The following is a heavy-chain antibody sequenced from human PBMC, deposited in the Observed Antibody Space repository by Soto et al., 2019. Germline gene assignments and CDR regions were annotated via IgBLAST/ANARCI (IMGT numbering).Heavy chain of an antibody. V-gene: IGHV3-30*18. CDR2: ISYDGSNK. CDR3: AKDWRYCSGGSCYGGAFDI. CDR1: GFTFSNYG. J-gene: IGHJ3*02. Sequence: GGSLRLSCAASGFTFSNYGMHWVRQAPGKGLEWVAVISYDGSNKYYADSVKGRFTISRDNSKNTLYLQMNSLRAEDTAVYYCAKDWRYCSGGSCYGGAFDIWGQGTMVTVSS. D-gene: IGHD2-15*01.